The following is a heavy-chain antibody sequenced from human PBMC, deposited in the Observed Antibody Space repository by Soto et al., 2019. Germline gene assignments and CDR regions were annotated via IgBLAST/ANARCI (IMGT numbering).Heavy chain of an antibody. V-gene: IGHV3-15*01. CDR3: TTDLPSTDYNWFDP. CDR1: GFTFSNAW. Sequence: PGGSLRLSCAASGFTFSNAWMSWVRQAPGKGLEWVGRIKSKTDGGTTDYAAPVKGRFTISRDDSKNTLYLQMNSLKTEDTAVYYCTTDLPSTDYNWFDPWGQGTLVTVSS. J-gene: IGHJ5*02. CDR2: IKSKTDGGTT.